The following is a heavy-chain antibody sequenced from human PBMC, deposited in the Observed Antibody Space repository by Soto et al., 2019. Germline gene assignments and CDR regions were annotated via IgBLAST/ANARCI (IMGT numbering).Heavy chain of an antibody. Sequence: QVQLVQSGAEVKKPGASVKVSCKASGYTFTNYGIIWVRQAPGQGLEWMGWISNYNGNTNYAQKFQGRVTMTTDTSTSTAYMELRSLRSDDTAIYYCAREFQQQPLDYWGQGTLVSVST. V-gene: IGHV1-18*01. CDR1: GYTFTNYG. CDR2: ISNYNGNT. CDR3: AREFQQQPLDY. D-gene: IGHD6-13*01. J-gene: IGHJ4*02.